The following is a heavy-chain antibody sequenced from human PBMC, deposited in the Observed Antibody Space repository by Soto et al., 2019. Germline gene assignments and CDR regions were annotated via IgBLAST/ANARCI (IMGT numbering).Heavy chain of an antibody. V-gene: IGHV1-2*02. CDR1: GYTLSDYY. J-gene: IGHJ3*02. CDR2: INPNSGDP. CDR3: TREGGGIAAAGAGNDAFDI. Sequence: QVQLVQSGAEVKKPGASVTVSCKASGYTLSDYYVQWVRQAPGQGLEWMGWINPNSGDPNYAQKFQGRVTMTRDTSINTAYMELRRLRSEDTAVYYCTREGGGIAAAGAGNDAFDIWGQGTKVTVSS. D-gene: IGHD6-13*01.